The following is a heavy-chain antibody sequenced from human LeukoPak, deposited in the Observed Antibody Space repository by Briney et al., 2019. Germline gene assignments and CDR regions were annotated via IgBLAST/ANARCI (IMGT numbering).Heavy chain of an antibody. CDR1: GHTFTGYY. Sequence: ASVKVSCKASGHTFTGYYMHWVRQAPGQGLEWMGWIKPNSGGTNYAQKFQGRVTMTRDTSISTAYMELSRLRSDDTAVYYCARDLPVRGGNIEGLIDYWGQGTLVTVSS. CDR2: IKPNSGGT. V-gene: IGHV1-2*02. CDR3: ARDLPVRGGNIEGLIDY. D-gene: IGHD3-16*01. J-gene: IGHJ4*02.